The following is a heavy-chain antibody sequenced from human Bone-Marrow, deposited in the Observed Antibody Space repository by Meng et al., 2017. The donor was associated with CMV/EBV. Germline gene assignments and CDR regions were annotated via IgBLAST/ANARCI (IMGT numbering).Heavy chain of an antibody. D-gene: IGHD3/OR15-3a*01. CDR1: GFTLSVYG. V-gene: IGHV3-33*06. J-gene: IGHJ6*02. Sequence: GESLKISCAASGFTLSVYGMHWVRQAPGKGLEWVAVMGFDGSNTYYVDSVKGRFTISSDNSKNTLFLQMTSLRAEDSAVYYCAQDQSGDYNYGKDVWGQGTTVTVSS. CDR3: AQDQSGDYNYGKDV. CDR2: MGFDGSNT.